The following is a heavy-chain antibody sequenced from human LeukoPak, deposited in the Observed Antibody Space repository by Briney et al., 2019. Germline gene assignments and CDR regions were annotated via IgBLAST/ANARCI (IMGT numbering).Heavy chain of an antibody. V-gene: IGHV3-30*04. CDR3: GRGGSGSYYYYFYYMDV. J-gene: IGHJ6*03. Sequence: GRSLRLSCAASGFTFSSHAMHWVRQAPGKGLEWVAIISYDGSNKYYADSVKGRFTVSSDNSQNTLYLQINSLSAEDTAVYYCGRGGSGSYYYYFYYMDVWGKGTTVTVSS. CDR2: ISYDGSNK. D-gene: IGHD3-10*01. CDR1: GFTFSSHA.